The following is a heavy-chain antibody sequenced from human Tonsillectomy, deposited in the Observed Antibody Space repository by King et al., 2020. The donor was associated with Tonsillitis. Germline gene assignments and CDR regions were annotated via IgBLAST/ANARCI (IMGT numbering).Heavy chain of an antibody. CDR3: AKARPGARRSYYYGMDV. J-gene: IGHJ6*02. D-gene: IGHD6-6*01. CDR1: GFTFSSYA. V-gene: IGHV3-23*04. CDR2: ISGSGGST. Sequence: VQLVESGGGLVQPGGSLRLSCAASGFTFSSYAMSWVRQAPGKGLEWVSAISGSGGSTYYADPVKGRFTISRDNSKNTLYLQMNSLRAEDTAVYYCAKARPGARRSYYYGMDVWGQGTTVTVSS.